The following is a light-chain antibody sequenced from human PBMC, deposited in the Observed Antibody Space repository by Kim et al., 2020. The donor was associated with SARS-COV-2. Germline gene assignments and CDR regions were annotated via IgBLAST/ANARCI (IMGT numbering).Light chain of an antibody. Sequence: QSCTISCTVTSSDVGLYNRVSWYVHHPGKAPKRIIYEVIKRPSGVPDRFSGSKSGDTASLFISGLQAEYEADYHCCSYAGSYTFIFAGGTQLTVL. CDR3: CSYAGSYTFI. V-gene: IGLV2-11*01. J-gene: IGLJ2*01. CDR1: SSDVGLYNR. CDR2: EVI.